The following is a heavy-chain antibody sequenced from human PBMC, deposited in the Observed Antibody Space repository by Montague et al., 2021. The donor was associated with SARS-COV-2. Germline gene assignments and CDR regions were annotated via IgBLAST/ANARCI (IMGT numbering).Heavy chain of an antibody. CDR2: SCFRFKWNN. CDR3: ARGSSGYYTPRPFHY. J-gene: IGHJ4*02. V-gene: IGHV6-1*01. CDR1: GDSDAIEKPG. Sequence: CAISGDSDAIEKPGRRSKRHTSSIQPQFQLRSCFRFKWNNDYAVSVKSRITINPDTSKSQFSLQLNSVTPEDTAVYYCARGSSGYYTPRPFHYWGQGTLVTVSS. D-gene: IGHD3-22*01.